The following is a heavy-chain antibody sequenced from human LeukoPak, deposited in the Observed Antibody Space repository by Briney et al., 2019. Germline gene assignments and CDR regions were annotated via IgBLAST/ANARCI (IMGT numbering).Heavy chain of an antibody. CDR1: GGSISSSNW. D-gene: IGHD6-13*01. CDR2: IYHSGST. J-gene: IGHJ5*02. Sequence: SETLSLTCAVSGGSISSSNWWSWVRQPPGKGLEWIGEIYHSGSTNYNPSLKSRVTISVDKSKNQFSLKLSSVTAADTAVYYCVRVTPPGSSPFSRNWFDPWGQGTLVTVSS. V-gene: IGHV4-4*02. CDR3: VRVTPPGSSPFSRNWFDP.